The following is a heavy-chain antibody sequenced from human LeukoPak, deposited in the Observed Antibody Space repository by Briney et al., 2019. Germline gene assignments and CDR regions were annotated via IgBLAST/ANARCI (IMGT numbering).Heavy chain of an antibody. Sequence: GGSLRLSCAASGFTFSSYSMNWVRQAPGKGLEWISYISSSSTTLYYADSVKGRFTISRDNAKNSLYLQMSSLGDEDTAVYYCARDLFDSSADYWGQGTLVTVSS. CDR2: ISSSSTTL. CDR1: GFTFSSYS. D-gene: IGHD3-22*01. CDR3: ARDLFDSSADY. J-gene: IGHJ4*02. V-gene: IGHV3-48*02.